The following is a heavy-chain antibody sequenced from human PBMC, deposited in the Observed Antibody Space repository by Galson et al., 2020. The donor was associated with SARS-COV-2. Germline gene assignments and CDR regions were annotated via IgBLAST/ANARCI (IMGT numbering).Heavy chain of an antibody. CDR1: GFTFSSYA. Sequence: TGGSLRLSCAASGFTFSSYAMSWVRQAPGKGLEWVSAISGSGDTTFYSDSVKGRFTISRDNSKNTLYLQMNSLRVEDTAKYYCAKPPLQSLIRGNGMDVWGRGITVTVSS. CDR2: ISGSGDTT. V-gene: IGHV3-23*01. D-gene: IGHD3-10*01. CDR3: AKPPLQSLIRGNGMDV. J-gene: IGHJ6*02.